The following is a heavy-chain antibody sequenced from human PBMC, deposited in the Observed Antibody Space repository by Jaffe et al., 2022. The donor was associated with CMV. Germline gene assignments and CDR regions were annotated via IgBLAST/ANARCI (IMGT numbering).Heavy chain of an antibody. CDR1: GDSFTNNA. CDR2: INSGNGKT. V-gene: IGHV1-3*04. Sequence: QVQLLQSGAEVKKPGASVRVSCKAYGDSFTNNAIHWVRQAPGQSLEWMGWINSGNGKTKYSQNFQGRVTITRDRSATTAYMELSRLASEDTAVYFCARVTTAHDALDVWGQGTMITVSS. CDR3: ARVTTAHDALDV. J-gene: IGHJ3*01. D-gene: IGHD4-17*01.